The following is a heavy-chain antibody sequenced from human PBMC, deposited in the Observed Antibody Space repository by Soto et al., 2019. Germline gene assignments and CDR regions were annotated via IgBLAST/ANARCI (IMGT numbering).Heavy chain of an antibody. CDR2: IKSKTDGGTT. CDR1: GFTFSNAW. J-gene: IGHJ5*02. Sequence: PGGSLRLSCAASGFTFSNAWMSWVRQAPGKGLEWVGRIKSKTDGGTTDYAAPVKGRFTISRDDSKNTLYLQMNSLKTEDTAVYYCTTGGYYDFWSGYYLDNWFDPWGQGTLVTVSS. D-gene: IGHD3-3*01. V-gene: IGHV3-15*01. CDR3: TTGGYYDFWSGYYLDNWFDP.